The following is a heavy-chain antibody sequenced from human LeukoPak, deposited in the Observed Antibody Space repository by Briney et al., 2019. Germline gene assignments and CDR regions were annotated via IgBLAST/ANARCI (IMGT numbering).Heavy chain of an antibody. Sequence: ALRLSCAASGFSFSKSPMSWVRAPPGKGLEWVSAMNNGPGATFYRDSVRGRFTISRDDSKSTLYLQMNSLRVEDTAVYYCGGAEFYYYGMGVWGQGATVTVSS. D-gene: IGHD1-26*01. V-gene: IGHV3-23*01. J-gene: IGHJ6*02. CDR3: GGAEFYYYGMGV. CDR1: GFSFSKSP. CDR2: MNNGPGAT.